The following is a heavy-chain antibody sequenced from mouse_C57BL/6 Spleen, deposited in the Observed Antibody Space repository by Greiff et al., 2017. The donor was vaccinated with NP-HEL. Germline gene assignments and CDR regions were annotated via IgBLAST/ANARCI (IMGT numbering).Heavy chain of an antibody. CDR1: GYTFTSYW. V-gene: IGHV1-72*01. Sequence: VQLQQPGAELVKPGASVKLSCKASGYTFTSYWMHWVKQRPGRGLEWIGRIDPNSGGTKYNEKFKSKATLTVDKPSSTAYMQLSSLTSEDSAVSFCAYYFGSSSWYFDVWGTGTTVTVSS. J-gene: IGHJ1*03. CDR2: IDPNSGGT. D-gene: IGHD1-1*01. CDR3: AYYFGSSSWYFDV.